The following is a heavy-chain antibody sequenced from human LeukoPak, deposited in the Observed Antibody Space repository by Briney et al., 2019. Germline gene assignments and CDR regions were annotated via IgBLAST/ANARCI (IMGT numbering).Heavy chain of an antibody. CDR1: GDNFSRYT. J-gene: IGHJ4*02. CDR3: AREVDNTMVRGASFDQ. CDR2: IIPAFGIP. V-gene: IGHV1-69*13. D-gene: IGHD3-10*01. Sequence: GASVKVSCKASGDNFSRYTVTWVRLAPGQGLEWMGGIIPAFGIPNYAQKFQGRVTITADEISSTAYMELRSLRSDDTAVYFCAREVDNTMVRGASFDQWGQGTLVTVSS.